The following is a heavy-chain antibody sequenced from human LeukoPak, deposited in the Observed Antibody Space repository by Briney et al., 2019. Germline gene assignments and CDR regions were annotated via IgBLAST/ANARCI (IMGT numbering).Heavy chain of an antibody. CDR3: ARDRSGYSGYECQAY. CDR1: GFTFSSYS. Sequence: GGSLRLSCAASGFTFSSYSMNWVRQAPGKGLEWVSYISSSSSTIYYADSVKGRFTISRDNAKNSLYLQMNSLRAEDTAVYYCARDRSGYSGYECQAYWGQGTLVTVSS. D-gene: IGHD5-12*01. V-gene: IGHV3-48*01. J-gene: IGHJ4*02. CDR2: ISSSSSTI.